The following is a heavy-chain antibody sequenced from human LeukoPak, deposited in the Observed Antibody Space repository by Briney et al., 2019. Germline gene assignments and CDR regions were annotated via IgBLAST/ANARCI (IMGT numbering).Heavy chain of an antibody. Sequence: GGSLRLSCAASGFTFTSYAMSWVRQAPGKGLEWVSAISNNGGYTYYADSVQGRFTISRDNSKSTLCLQMNSLRAEDTAVYYCAKQLGYCSDGSCYFPYWGQGTLVTVSS. CDR1: GFTFTSYA. CDR3: AKQLGYCSDGSCYFPY. D-gene: IGHD2-15*01. CDR2: ISNNGGYT. V-gene: IGHV3-23*01. J-gene: IGHJ4*02.